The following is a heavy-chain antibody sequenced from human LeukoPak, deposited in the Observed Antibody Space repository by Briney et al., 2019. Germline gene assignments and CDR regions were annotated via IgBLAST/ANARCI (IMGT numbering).Heavy chain of an antibody. D-gene: IGHD3-22*01. CDR2: IDPRDSYT. V-gene: IGHV5-10-1*01. Sequence: PGECLRISSKGSGCSFTSYWIRWVRRMPGKGGEWMVRIDPRDSYTKYSPSFQGHVSISADKSISTAYLQWSSLKASDTATYYCARLESSGYYVYWGQGTLVTVSS. CDR1: GCSFTSYW. CDR3: ARLESSGYYVY. J-gene: IGHJ4*02.